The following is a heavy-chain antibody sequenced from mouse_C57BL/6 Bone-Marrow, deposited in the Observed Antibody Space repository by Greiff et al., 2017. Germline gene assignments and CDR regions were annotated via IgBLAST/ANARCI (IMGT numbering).Heavy chain of an antibody. V-gene: IGHV1-82*01. CDR1: GYAFSSSW. J-gene: IGHJ3*01. D-gene: IGHD1-1*01. Sequence: QVQLQQSGPELVKPGASVKISCKASGYAFSSSWMNWVKQRPGKGLEWIGRIYPGDGDTNYNGKFKGKATLTADKSSSTAYMQRSSLTAEDSEVYFYTIYYLCAYWGQGTLVTVSA. CDR3: TIYYLCAY. CDR2: IYPGDGDT.